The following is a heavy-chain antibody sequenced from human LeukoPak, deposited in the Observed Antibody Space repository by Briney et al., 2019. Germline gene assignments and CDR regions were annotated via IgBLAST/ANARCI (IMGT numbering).Heavy chain of an antibody. V-gene: IGHV1-2*02. D-gene: IGHD7-27*01. Sequence: ASVNVSCTASGYTFTAYYIHWVRQAPGQGLEWMGWISPNSGGTDYAQKFQGRVTMTRDTPISTTYVELSSLTSDDTAVYYCAIQPWGSGNNWYFDLWGRGTLVTVSS. CDR1: GYTFTAYY. J-gene: IGHJ2*01. CDR3: AIQPWGSGNNWYFDL. CDR2: ISPNSGGT.